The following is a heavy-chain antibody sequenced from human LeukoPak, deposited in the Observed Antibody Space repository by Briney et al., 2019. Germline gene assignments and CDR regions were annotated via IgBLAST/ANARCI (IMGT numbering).Heavy chain of an antibody. V-gene: IGHV1-2*02. CDR3: ARSPSGWYYFDY. J-gene: IGHJ4*02. CDR2: INPNSGGT. D-gene: IGHD6-19*01. CDR1: GYTFTGYY. Sequence: ASVKVSCKASGYTFTGYYMYWVRQAPGQGLEWMGWINPNSGGTNYAQKFQGRVTMTRDTSISTAYMELSRLRSDDTAVYYCARSPSGWYYFDYWGQGTLVTVSS.